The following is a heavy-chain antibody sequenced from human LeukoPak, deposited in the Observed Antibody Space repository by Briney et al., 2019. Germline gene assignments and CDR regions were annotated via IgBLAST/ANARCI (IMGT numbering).Heavy chain of an antibody. Sequence: GESLKISCKGSGYSFTSYWIGWVRQMPGKGLEWMGITYPGDSDTRYSPSFQGQVTISADKSISTAYLQWSSLKASDTAMYYCARRGSIAAAGMNWFDPWGQGTLVTVSS. CDR2: TYPGDSDT. CDR3: ARRGSIAAAGMNWFDP. J-gene: IGHJ5*02. D-gene: IGHD6-13*01. V-gene: IGHV5-51*01. CDR1: GYSFTSYW.